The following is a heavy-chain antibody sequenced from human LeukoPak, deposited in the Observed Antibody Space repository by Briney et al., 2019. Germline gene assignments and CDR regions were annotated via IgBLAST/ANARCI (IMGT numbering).Heavy chain of an antibody. Sequence: GGSLRLSCAASGFTFSDYYMSWIRQAPGKGLEWVSSISSSGSTIYYADSVKGRFTISRDNAKNSLYLQMNSLRAEDTAVYYCARDHHVPAAIRDDAFDIWGQGTMVTVSS. CDR1: GFTFSDYY. CDR3: ARDHHVPAAIRDDAFDI. J-gene: IGHJ3*02. CDR2: ISSSGSTI. D-gene: IGHD2-2*02. V-gene: IGHV3-11*04.